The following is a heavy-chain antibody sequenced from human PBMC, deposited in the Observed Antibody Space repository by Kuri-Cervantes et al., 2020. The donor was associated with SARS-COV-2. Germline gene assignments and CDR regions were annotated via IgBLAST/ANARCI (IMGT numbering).Heavy chain of an antibody. V-gene: IGHV3-73*01. Sequence: GGSLRLSCAASGFTFSGSAMHWVRQASGKGLEWVGRIRSKANSYATAYAASVKGRFTISRDDSKNTAYLQMNSLKTEDTAVHYCSREKGGCSGGSCIYFDYWGQGTLVTVSS. CDR3: SREKGGCSGGSCIYFDY. CDR1: GFTFSGSA. J-gene: IGHJ4*02. D-gene: IGHD2-15*01. CDR2: IRSKANSYAT.